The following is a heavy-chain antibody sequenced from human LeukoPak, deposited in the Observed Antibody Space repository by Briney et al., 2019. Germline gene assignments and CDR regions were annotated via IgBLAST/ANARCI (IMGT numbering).Heavy chain of an antibody. CDR3: ARDGACGGDCYSFDY. CDR1: GYTFTGYY. D-gene: IGHD2-21*02. V-gene: IGHV1-2*02. CDR2: INPNSGGT. Sequence: SVKVSCKASGYTFTGYYMHWVRQAPGQGLEWMGWINPNSGGTNYAQKFQGRVTMTRDTSISTAYMELSRLRSDDTAVYYCARDGACGGDCYSFDYWGQGTLVTVSS. J-gene: IGHJ4*02.